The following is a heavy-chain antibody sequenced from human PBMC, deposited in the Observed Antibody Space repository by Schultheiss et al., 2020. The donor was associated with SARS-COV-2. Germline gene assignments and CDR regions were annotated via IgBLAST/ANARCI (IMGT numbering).Heavy chain of an antibody. D-gene: IGHD2/OR15-2a*01. J-gene: IGHJ3*02. CDR2: IYYSGST. CDR1: GGSISSSSYY. V-gene: IGHV4-31*03. Sequence: SETLSLTCTVSGGSISSSSYYWGWIRQPPGKGLEWIGYIYYSGSTYYNPSLKSRVTISVDTSKNQFSLKLSSVTAADTAVYYCARGISPNDAFDIWGQGTMVTVSS. CDR3: ARGISPNDAFDI.